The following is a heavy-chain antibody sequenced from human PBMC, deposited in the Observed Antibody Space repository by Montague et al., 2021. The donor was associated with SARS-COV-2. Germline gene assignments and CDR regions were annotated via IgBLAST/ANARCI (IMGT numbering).Heavy chain of an antibody. D-gene: IGHD3-10*01. CDR1: GISLSTSGVG. CDR2: IYCDDDE. V-gene: IGHV2-5*02. J-gene: IGHJ5*02. Sequence: PALVKPTQTLTLTCTFSGISLSTSGVGVAWIRQPPGKALEWLALIYCDDDERYSPSMRSRLTITKDTSEHQVVLRMTNMDPMDTATYYCAPLGFDSRSYYTPHNWFDPWGQGILVTVSS. CDR3: APLGFDSRSYYTPHNWFDP.